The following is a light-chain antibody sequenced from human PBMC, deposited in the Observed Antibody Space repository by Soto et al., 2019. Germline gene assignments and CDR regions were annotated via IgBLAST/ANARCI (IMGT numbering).Light chain of an antibody. V-gene: IGKV3-20*01. J-gene: IGKJ2*01. CDR3: QLYDSSSYT. Sequence: EIVLTQSPGTLSLSPGERATLSCRASQSITSTYLTWYQQKPGQAPRLLIYGASRRATDIADRFSGSGSGTDFTLTISRLEPEDFAVYYCQLYDSSSYTFGQGTKLEIK. CDR2: GAS. CDR1: QSITSTY.